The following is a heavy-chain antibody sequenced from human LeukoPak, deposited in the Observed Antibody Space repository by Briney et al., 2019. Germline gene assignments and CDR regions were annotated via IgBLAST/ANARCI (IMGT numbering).Heavy chain of an antibody. J-gene: IGHJ6*02. CDR1: GFIFNNYA. CDR2: ISGSGGNT. CDR3: ARVASTSPYFYGMDV. Sequence: GGSLRLSRAVSGFIFNNYAMSWVRQAPGKGLEWVSAISGSGGNTYYADSVKGRFTISRDKSKNTVYLQMNSLSAEDTAIYYCARVASTSPYFYGMDVWGQGTTVTVSS. V-gene: IGHV3-23*01.